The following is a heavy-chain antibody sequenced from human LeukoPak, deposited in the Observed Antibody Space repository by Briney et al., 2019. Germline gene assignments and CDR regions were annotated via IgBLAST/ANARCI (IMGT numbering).Heavy chain of an antibody. J-gene: IGHJ6*02. CDR1: GGSISSYY. CDR3: ARRGYYYYGMDV. Sequence: PSETLSLTCTVSGGSISSYYWSWIRQPPGKGLEWIGYIYYSGSTNYNPSLKSRVTISVDTSKNQFSLKLSSVTAADTAVYYCARRGYYYYGMDVWGQGTTGTVS. V-gene: IGHV4-59*01. CDR2: IYYSGST.